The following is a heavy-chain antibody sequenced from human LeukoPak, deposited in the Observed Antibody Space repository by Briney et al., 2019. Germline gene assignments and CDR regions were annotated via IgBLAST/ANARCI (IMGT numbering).Heavy chain of an antibody. D-gene: IGHD4-17*01. CDR1: GGTFSSYA. Sequence: ASVKVSCKASGGTFSSYAISWVRQAPGQGLEWMGRIIPILGIANYAQKFQGRVTITADKSTSTAYMELSSLRSEDTAVYYCARPLMKDYVYRGYYYGMDVWGQGTTVTVSS. CDR2: IIPILGIA. V-gene: IGHV1-69*04. J-gene: IGHJ6*02. CDR3: ARPLMKDYVYRGYYYGMDV.